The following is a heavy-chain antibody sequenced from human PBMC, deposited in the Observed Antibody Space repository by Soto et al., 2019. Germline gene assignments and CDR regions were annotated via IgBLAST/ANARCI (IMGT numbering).Heavy chain of an antibody. Sequence: GESLKIPYHGGGYKFSTYWIAWVRQMPGKGREWMGIIYPVDSDTTYSPSFQGQVTISADKSNSTAYLQWSSLKASDSATYYCARLSRDYGSGSYYSYGMDVWGQGTTVTVSS. CDR2: IYPVDSDT. D-gene: IGHD3-10*01. CDR1: GYKFSTYW. J-gene: IGHJ6*02. V-gene: IGHV5-51*01. CDR3: ARLSRDYGSGSYYSYGMDV.